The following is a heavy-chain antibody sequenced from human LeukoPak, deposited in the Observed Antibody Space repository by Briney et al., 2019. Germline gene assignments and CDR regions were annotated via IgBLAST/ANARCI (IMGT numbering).Heavy chain of an antibody. CDR3: AKGGSGSYKRNWFDP. V-gene: IGHV3-9*03. CDR1: GFTFEDYA. J-gene: IGHJ5*02. Sequence: GGSLRLSCAASGFTFEDYAMHWVRQAPGKGLEWVSGISWNSGSIGYADSVKGRFTISRDNAKNSLYLQMNSLRAEDMALYYCAKGGSGSYKRNWFDPWGQGTLITVSS. D-gene: IGHD1-26*01. CDR2: ISWNSGSI.